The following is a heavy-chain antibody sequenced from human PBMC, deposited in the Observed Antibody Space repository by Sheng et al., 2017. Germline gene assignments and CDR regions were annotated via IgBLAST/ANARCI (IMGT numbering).Heavy chain of an antibody. D-gene: IGHD3-10*01. CDR2: IYYSGST. J-gene: IGHJ6*02. V-gene: IGHV4-59*01. Sequence: QVQLQESGPGLVKPSETLSLTCTVSGGSISSYYWSWIRQPPGKGLEWIGYIYYSGSTNYNPSLKSRVTISVDTSKNQFSLKLSSVTAADTAVYYCARGPPRWGKYYYGSADYYGMGRRGAKGTTVTVSS. CDR1: GGSISSYY. CDR3: ARGPPRWGKYYYGSADYYGMGRR.